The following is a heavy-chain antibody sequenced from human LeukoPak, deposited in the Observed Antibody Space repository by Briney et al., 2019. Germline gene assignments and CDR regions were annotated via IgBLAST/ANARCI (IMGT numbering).Heavy chain of an antibody. V-gene: IGHV4-34*01. D-gene: IGHD2-2*01. J-gene: IGHJ6*02. Sequence: SETLSLTCAVYGGSFSGYYWSWIRQPPGKGLEWIGEINHSGSTNYNLSLKSRVTISVDTSKNQFSLKLSSVTAADTAVYYCARGRIRYCSSTSCLLRIYYYGMDVWGQGTTVTVSS. CDR1: GGSFSGYY. CDR2: INHSGST. CDR3: ARGRIRYCSSTSCLLRIYYYGMDV.